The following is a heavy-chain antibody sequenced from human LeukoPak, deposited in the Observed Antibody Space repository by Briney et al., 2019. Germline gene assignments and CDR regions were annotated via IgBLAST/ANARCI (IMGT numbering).Heavy chain of an antibody. J-gene: IGHJ6*02. CDR2: IRYGGSKK. Sequence: GGSLRLSCAASGFSFSNYGMHWVRQAPGKGLEWLAFIRYGGSKKFYADSVKGRFTISRDNSKNTLYLQMNSLRAEDTAVYYCAKGQRSYDILTGYWPKVYYYYGMDVWGQGTTVTVSS. CDR3: AKGQRSYDILTGYWPKVYYYYGMDV. D-gene: IGHD3-9*01. V-gene: IGHV3-30*02. CDR1: GFSFSNYG.